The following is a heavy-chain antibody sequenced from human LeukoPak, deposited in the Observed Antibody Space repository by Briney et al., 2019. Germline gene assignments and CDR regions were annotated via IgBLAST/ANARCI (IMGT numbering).Heavy chain of an antibody. CDR1: GASMNTHY. CDR3: ARVMYYDSSGYYVFDY. D-gene: IGHD3-22*01. Sequence: SETLSLTCAVSGASMNTHYWSWIRQPPGKGLEWIGYIYTGGSTNYNPSLKSRVTISVDTSKNQFSLKLSSVTAADTAVYYCARVMYYDSSGYYVFDYWGQGTLVTVSS. V-gene: IGHV4-4*09. CDR2: IYTGGST. J-gene: IGHJ4*02.